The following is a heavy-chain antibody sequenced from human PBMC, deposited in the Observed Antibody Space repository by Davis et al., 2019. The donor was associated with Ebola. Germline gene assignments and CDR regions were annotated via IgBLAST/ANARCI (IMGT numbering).Heavy chain of an antibody. V-gene: IGHV1-2*02. CDR3: ARGPYYYDSSAPYFDY. Sequence: ASVKVSCKASGYTFTGYYMHWVRQAPGQGLEWMGWINPNSGGTNYAQKFQGRVTMTRDTSISTAYMELSRLRSDDTAVYYCARGPYYYDSSAPYFDYWGQGTLVTVSS. CDR2: INPNSGGT. CDR1: GYTFTGYY. D-gene: IGHD3-22*01. J-gene: IGHJ4*02.